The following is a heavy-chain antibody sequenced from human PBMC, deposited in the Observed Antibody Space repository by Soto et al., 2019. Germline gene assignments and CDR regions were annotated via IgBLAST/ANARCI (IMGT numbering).Heavy chain of an antibody. Sequence: PSETLSLTCNVSGGSIYTYYWNWIRQSPGKGLEWTGYISDGGRTNYNPSLKSRVTISVDTSKNQFSLKLNSVTAADTAVYYGARYYYASGSYHQYCFDFWGQGTLVTVSS. CDR1: GGSIYTYY. D-gene: IGHD3-10*01. V-gene: IGHV4-59*01. J-gene: IGHJ4*02. CDR3: ARYYYASGSYHQYCFDF. CDR2: ISDGGRT.